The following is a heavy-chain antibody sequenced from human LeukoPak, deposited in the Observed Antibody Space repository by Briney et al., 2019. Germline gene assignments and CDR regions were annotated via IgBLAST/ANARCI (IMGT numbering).Heavy chain of an antibody. V-gene: IGHV1-69*06. D-gene: IGHD3-10*01. Sequence: AASVKVSCKDSGGTFTSYAISWVRQAPGQGLEWMGGIIPIFGTANYAQKFQGRVTITVDKSTSTAYMELSSLRSEDTAVYYCARVKITMVRGVITHYYYYYMDVWGKGTTVTVSS. CDR3: ARVKITMVRGVITHYYYYYMDV. J-gene: IGHJ6*03. CDR2: IIPIFGTA. CDR1: GGTFTSYA.